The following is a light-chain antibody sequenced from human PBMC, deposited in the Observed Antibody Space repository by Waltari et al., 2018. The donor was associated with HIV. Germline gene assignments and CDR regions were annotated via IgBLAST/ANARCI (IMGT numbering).Light chain of an antibody. Sequence: QSALTQPRTVSVSTGQSVTVSCTEASSDVGGYDAVPSYQQHPGTAPKPIISDVTKLPSGVPGRFSGSTSGDTASLTISGLQADDETDYYCCSYAGSYSYVFGAGTRVIVL. CDR3: CSYAGSYSYV. CDR2: DVT. J-gene: IGLJ1*01. V-gene: IGLV2-11*01. CDR1: SSDVGGYDA.